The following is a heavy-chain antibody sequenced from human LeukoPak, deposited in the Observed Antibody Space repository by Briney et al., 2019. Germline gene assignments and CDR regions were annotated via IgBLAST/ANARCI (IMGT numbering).Heavy chain of an antibody. J-gene: IGHJ5*02. V-gene: IGHV5-51*01. D-gene: IGHD3-16*01. CDR3: ARLVLPTGEYWFDP. Sequence: GESLKISCKGSGYSFTSYWIGWVRQMPGKGLEWMGIIYPGDSDTRYSPSSQGQVTISADKSISTAYLQWSSLKASDTAMHYCARLVLPTGEYWFDPWGQGTLVTVSS. CDR1: GYSFTSYW. CDR2: IYPGDSDT.